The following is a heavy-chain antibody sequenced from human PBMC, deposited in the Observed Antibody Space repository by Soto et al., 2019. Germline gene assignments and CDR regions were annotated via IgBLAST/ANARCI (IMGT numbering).Heavy chain of an antibody. CDR1: SYTSTTYG. V-gene: IGHV1-18*01. D-gene: IGHD2-21*02. Sequence: ASVKVSCKASSYTSTTYGISWVRQAPGQGLEWMGWIGVHSGNTNYAQKVQDRVTMTTDTSTNTAYMELRSLRSDDTAVYYCATKARVTAYYYYGMDVWRQGPTVTV. J-gene: IGHJ6*02. CDR2: IGVHSGNT. CDR3: ATKARVTAYYYYGMDV.